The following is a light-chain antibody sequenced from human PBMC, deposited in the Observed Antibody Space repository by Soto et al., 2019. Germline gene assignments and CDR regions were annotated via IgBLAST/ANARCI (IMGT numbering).Light chain of an antibody. CDR2: HAS. CDR3: QQYNTYFAT. J-gene: IGKJ1*01. CDR1: QSVTNW. V-gene: IGKV1-5*01. Sequence: DIQMTQSPSTLPASLGDRVTITCRASQSVTNWLAWYQQKPGKAPKILIYHASTLNSGVPSRFSGSGSGTEFTLTISSLQRDDFATYFCQQYNTYFATFGQGTKVEIK.